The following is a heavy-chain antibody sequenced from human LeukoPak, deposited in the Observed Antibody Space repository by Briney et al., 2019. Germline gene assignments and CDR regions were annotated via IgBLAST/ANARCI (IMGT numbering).Heavy chain of an antibody. Sequence: SETLSLTCAVSGGSISSGGYSWSWIRQPPGKGLEWIGEINHSGSTNYNPSLKSRVTISVDTSKNQFSLKLNSVTAADTAVYYCARRYCSSASCYIPRGYNWNPRGGWFDPWGEGTLVTVSS. CDR2: INHSGST. D-gene: IGHD2-2*01. J-gene: IGHJ5*02. V-gene: IGHV4-30-2*01. CDR3: ARRYCSSASCYIPRGYNWNPRGGWFDP. CDR1: GGSISSGGYS.